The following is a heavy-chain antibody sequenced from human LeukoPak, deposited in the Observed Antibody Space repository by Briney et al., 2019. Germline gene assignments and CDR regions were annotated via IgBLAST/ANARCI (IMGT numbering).Heavy chain of an antibody. CDR1: GDSVSSNYW. J-gene: IGHJ4*02. Sequence: SETLSLTCAVSGDSVSSNYWWTWVRQSPGKGLEWIGEINHSGSTNYNPSLKSRVTISVDTSKNQFSLKLSSVTAADTAVYYCTRGAGGYGGHWGQGTLVTVSS. CDR3: TRGAGGYGGH. D-gene: IGHD5-12*01. CDR2: INHSGST. V-gene: IGHV4-4*02.